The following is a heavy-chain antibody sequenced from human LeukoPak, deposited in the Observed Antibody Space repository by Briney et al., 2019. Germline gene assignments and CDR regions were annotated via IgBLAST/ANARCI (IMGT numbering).Heavy chain of an antibody. V-gene: IGHV4-61*08. CDR3: ARDRLEGHFDY. J-gene: IGHJ4*02. CDR2: IYYSGST. Sequence: PSETLSLTCNVSGSSISGGDYYWSWIRQPPGKGLEWIGYIYYSGSTNYNPSLKSRVTISVDTSKNQFSLKLSSVTAADTAVYYCARDRLEGHFDYWGQGTLVTVSS. CDR1: GSSISGGDYY.